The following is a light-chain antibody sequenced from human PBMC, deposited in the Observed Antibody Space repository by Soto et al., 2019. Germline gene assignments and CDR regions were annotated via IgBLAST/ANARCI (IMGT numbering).Light chain of an antibody. CDR3: QKYNNAPRT. V-gene: IGKV1-27*01. CDR2: AAS. CDR1: QGISNY. Sequence: DIQMTQSPSSLSASVGDTVTITCRASQGISNYLAWYQQKPGQVPNLLIYAASTLQSGVPSRFSGSGSGTDFTPTISSLRPEDVATYYCQKYNNAPRTFGQGTKVEI. J-gene: IGKJ1*01.